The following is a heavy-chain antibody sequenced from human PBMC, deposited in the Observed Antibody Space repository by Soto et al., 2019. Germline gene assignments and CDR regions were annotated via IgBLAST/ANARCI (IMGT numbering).Heavy chain of an antibody. J-gene: IGHJ6*02. Sequence: SVKVSCKASGGTFSSYSISGVRQAPGQGLEWMGGIIPIFGTANYAQKFQGKVTITADKSTSTAYMELSSLRSEDTAVYYCARDSSGWYHKYYYYGMDVWGQGTTVTVSS. CDR2: IIPIFGTA. D-gene: IGHD6-19*01. CDR1: GGTFSSYS. CDR3: ARDSSGWYHKYYYYGMDV. V-gene: IGHV1-69*06.